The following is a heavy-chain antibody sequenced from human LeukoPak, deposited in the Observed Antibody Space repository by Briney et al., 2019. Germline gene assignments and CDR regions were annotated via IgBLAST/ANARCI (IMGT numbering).Heavy chain of an antibody. V-gene: IGHV3-30*02. CDR1: GFTFSSYA. D-gene: IGHD5-18*01. J-gene: IGHJ4*02. CDR3: AKSYSYGLPNFDY. Sequence: PGGSLRLSCAASGFTFSSYAMHWVRQAPGKGLEWVAFIRYDGSNKYYADSVKGRFTISRDNSKNTLYLQMNSLRAEDTAVYYCAKSYSYGLPNFDYWGQGTLVTVSS. CDR2: IRYDGSNK.